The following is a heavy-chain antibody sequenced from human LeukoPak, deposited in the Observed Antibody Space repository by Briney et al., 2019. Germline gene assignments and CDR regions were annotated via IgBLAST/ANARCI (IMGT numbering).Heavy chain of an antibody. CDR1: GYTFTGYY. Sequence: ASVKVSCKASGYTFTGYYMHWVRQAPGQGLEWMGWINPNSGGTNYAQKFQGRVTMARDTSISTAYMELSRLRSDDTAVYYCARAAAAMVTGWCFDLWGRGTLVTVSS. CDR2: INPNSGGT. D-gene: IGHD5-18*01. J-gene: IGHJ2*01. CDR3: ARAAAAMVTGWCFDL. V-gene: IGHV1-2*02.